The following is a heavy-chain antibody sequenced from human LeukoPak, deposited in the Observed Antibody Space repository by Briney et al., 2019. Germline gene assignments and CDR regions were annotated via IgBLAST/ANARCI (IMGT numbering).Heavy chain of an antibody. Sequence: PSETLSLTCAVSGGSISSNSVYWGWIRQPPGKGLEWIATISYSGSTTSYNPSLKSRVTISVDTSKNQFSLKLNSVTAADTAVYYCVRRTSGSYSDYWGQGTLVTVSS. J-gene: IGHJ4*02. CDR1: GGSISSNSVY. CDR3: VRRTSGSYSDY. CDR2: ISYSGSTT. D-gene: IGHD1-26*01. V-gene: IGHV4-39*01.